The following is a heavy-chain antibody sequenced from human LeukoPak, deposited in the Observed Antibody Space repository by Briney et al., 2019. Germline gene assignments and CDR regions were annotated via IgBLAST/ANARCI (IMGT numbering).Heavy chain of an antibody. CDR3: ARDAVDTANAV. CDR1: GFTFTTYW. J-gene: IGHJ6*02. D-gene: IGHD5-18*01. V-gene: IGHV3-74*01. Sequence: GGSLRLSCAASGFTFTTYWMHWVRQAPGKGLVWVSHINSDGSITSYADSVKGRFTISRDNAKNTLYLQMNSLRAEDTAVYYCARDAVDTANAVRGQGTTVTVFS. CDR2: INSDGSIT.